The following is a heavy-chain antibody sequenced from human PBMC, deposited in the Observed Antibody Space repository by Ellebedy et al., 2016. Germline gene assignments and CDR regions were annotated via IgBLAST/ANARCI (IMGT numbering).Heavy chain of an antibody. V-gene: IGHV3-15*01. J-gene: IGHJ4*02. CDR1: GFIFSDAW. CDR3: TTTTTVTTR. CDR2: IKSKTDGGAI. Sequence: GGSLRLXCAASGFIFSDAWMSWVRQAPGKGLEWVGRIKSKTDGGAIDYAAPGKGRFTISRDDSKNTLYLQMNSLQTEDTAVYYCTTTTTVTTRWGQGTLVTVSS. D-gene: IGHD4-17*01.